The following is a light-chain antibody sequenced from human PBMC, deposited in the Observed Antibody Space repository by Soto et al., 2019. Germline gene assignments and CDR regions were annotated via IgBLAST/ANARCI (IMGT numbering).Light chain of an antibody. CDR2: DAS. Sequence: DIVMTQSPATLSVSPGERATLSCRASQSIRTDLAWYQQKSGQGPRLLIYDASTRATGIPARFSGSGSGTEFTLTISSLQSEDFAVYYCQQYNNWPRTFGPGTKVDIK. J-gene: IGKJ3*01. CDR1: QSIRTD. V-gene: IGKV3D-15*01. CDR3: QQYNNWPRT.